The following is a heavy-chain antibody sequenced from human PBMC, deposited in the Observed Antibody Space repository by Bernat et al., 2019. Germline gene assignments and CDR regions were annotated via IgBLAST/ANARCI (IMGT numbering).Heavy chain of an antibody. V-gene: IGHV7-4-1*02. CDR2: IDTNTGNP. CDR3: ARSTKDKSGFFDH. D-gene: IGHD5-12*01. CDR1: GYTFTDYA. J-gene: IGHJ4*02. Sequence: QVQLVQSWSELKKPGASVKISCKASGYTFTDYALNWVRQAPGQGLEWMGWIDTNTGNPTYAQGFTGRFVFSLDTSVSTTYLQISSLKAEDTAVFYCARSTKDKSGFFDHWGQGTLATVSS.